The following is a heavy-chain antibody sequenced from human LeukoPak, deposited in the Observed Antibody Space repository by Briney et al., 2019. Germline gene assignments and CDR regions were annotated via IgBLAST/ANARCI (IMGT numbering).Heavy chain of an antibody. CDR3: TTLAARPEWYYYYYMDV. Sequence: PGGSLRLSCAASGFTFSSYSMNWVRQAPGKGLEWVGRIKSKTDGGTTDYAAPVKGRFTISRDDSKNTLYLQMNSLKTEDTAVYYCTTLAARPEWYYYYYMDVWGKGTTVTVSS. CDR1: GFTFSSYS. J-gene: IGHJ6*03. CDR2: IKSKTDGGTT. V-gene: IGHV3-15*01. D-gene: IGHD6-6*01.